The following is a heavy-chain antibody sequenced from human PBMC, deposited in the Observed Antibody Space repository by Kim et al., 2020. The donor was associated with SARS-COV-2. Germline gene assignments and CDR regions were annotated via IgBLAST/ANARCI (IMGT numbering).Heavy chain of an antibody. CDR3: GREVQAHLDLDY. Sequence: YYADSVKGRFTNSRDNTKNSLYLKMNSLEAEDAAVYYCGREVQAHLDLDYWGQGTLVTVSS. V-gene: IGHV3-21*01. J-gene: IGHJ4*02. D-gene: IGHD1-1*01.